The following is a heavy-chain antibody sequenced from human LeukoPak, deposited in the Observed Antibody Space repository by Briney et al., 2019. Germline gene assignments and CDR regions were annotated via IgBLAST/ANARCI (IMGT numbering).Heavy chain of an antibody. D-gene: IGHD2-15*01. CDR3: ARGGSRWYDGFDI. V-gene: IGHV3-7*01. J-gene: IGHJ3*02. CDR2: IKQDGSEK. Sequence: GRSLRLSSAASGFTPSSYWMSWVRQAPGQGLGWVANIKQDGSEKYYMNSVTGRFTISRYNDKNSLYLQMNSLRAEDTAVYSCARGGSRWYDGFDIWGQGTMVTLSS. CDR1: GFTPSSYW.